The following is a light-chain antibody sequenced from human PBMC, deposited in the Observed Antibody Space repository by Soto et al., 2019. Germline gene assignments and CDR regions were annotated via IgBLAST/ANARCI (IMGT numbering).Light chain of an antibody. J-gene: IGKJ3*01. CDR2: GAS. Sequence: DIKMTQSPSSLSASVGDRVSITCRASQSIDIFLSWYHQKPGRAPNLLIYGASTLQNGVPSRFSGSGSGTDFSLTISSLQPEDFGTYYCQQSYSAPPLTFGPGTKVDVK. CDR3: QQSYSAPPLT. V-gene: IGKV1-39*01. CDR1: QSIDIF.